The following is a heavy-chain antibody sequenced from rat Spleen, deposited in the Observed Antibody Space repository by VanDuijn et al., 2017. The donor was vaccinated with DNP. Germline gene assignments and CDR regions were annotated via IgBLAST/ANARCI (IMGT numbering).Heavy chain of an antibody. CDR3: ASGFGWFAY. CDR1: GFTFSDYA. Sequence: EVQLVESGGGLLQPGRSLKLSCAASGFTFSDYAMVWVRQVPGKGLEWIASITTGGEITYYPDSVKGRFTISRDHATNTLYLRLNSLRSEDTAIYYCASGFGWFAYWGQGTLVTVSS. D-gene: IGHD4-1*01. J-gene: IGHJ3*01. CDR2: ITTGGEIT. V-gene: IGHV5S23*01.